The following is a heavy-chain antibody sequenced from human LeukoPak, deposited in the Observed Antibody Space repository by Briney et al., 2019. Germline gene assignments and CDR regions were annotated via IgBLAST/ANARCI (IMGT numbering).Heavy chain of an antibody. J-gene: IGHJ4*02. D-gene: IGHD1-7*01. Sequence: ASVKVSCKASGYTFTSYAMNWVRQAPGQGLEWMGWINTNTGNPTYAQGFTGRFVFSLDTSVSTAYLQISSLKAVDTAVYYCASINHWNLPDYWGQGTLVTVSS. CDR3: ASINHWNLPDY. V-gene: IGHV7-4-1*02. CDR1: GYTFTSYA. CDR2: INTNTGNP.